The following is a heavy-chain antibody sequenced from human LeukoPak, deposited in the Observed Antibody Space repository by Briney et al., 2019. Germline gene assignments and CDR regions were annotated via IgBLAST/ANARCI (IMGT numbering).Heavy chain of an antibody. CDR2: ISGSGGST. J-gene: IGHJ4*02. D-gene: IGHD3-16*01. V-gene: IGHV3-23*01. Sequence: GGSLRLSCAASGFTFSSYAMSWVCQAPGKGLEWVSAISGSGGSTYYADSVKSRFTISRDNSKNTLYLQMNSLRAEDTAVYYCAKNLGEGAEFFWGQGTLVTVSS. CDR1: GFTFSSYA. CDR3: AKNLGEGAEFF.